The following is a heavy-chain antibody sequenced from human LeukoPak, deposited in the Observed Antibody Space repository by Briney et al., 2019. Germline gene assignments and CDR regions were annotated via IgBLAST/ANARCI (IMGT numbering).Heavy chain of an antibody. CDR1: GFTFSSYS. CDR2: ISSSSSYI. CDR3: ARDDCSSTSCYPFDY. V-gene: IGHV3-21*01. D-gene: IGHD2-2*01. Sequence: GGSLRLSCAASGFTFSSYSMNWVRQAPGKGLEWVSSISSSSSYIYYADSVKGRFTISRDNAKNSLYLQMNSLRAEDTAVYYCARDDCSSTSCYPFDYWGQGTLVTVSS. J-gene: IGHJ4*02.